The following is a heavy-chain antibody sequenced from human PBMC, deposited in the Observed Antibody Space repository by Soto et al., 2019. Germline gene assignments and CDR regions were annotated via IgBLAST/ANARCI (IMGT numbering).Heavy chain of an antibody. CDR2: INPENGDT. V-gene: IGHV1-2*02. CDR1: GHTVTDLS. CDR3: ASGTSTHRPDGWCSVFYYHYSDV. J-gene: IGHJ6*03. D-gene: IGHD6-6*01. Sequence: ASVQVSCKASGHTVTDLSIHWVRLAPGQGLEWLGRINPENGDTGYAQKFQGRVTMTTDTSVSTASMELTSLTSDDTAIYYCASGTSTHRPDGWCSVFYYHYSDVWG.